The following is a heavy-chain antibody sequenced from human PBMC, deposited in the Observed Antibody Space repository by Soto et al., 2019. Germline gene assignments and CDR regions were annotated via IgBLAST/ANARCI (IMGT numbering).Heavy chain of an antibody. V-gene: IGHV5-51*01. Sequence: GESLKISCKGSGYSFTSYWIGWVRQMPGKGLEWMGIIYPGDSDTRYSPSFQGQVTISADKSISTAYLQWSSLKASDTAMYYCARLEGGPSSSPSHPYYYYGMDVWGQGTTVTVSS. CDR3: ARLEGGPSSSPSHPYYYYGMDV. D-gene: IGHD6-6*01. CDR2: IYPGDSDT. CDR1: GYSFTSYW. J-gene: IGHJ6*02.